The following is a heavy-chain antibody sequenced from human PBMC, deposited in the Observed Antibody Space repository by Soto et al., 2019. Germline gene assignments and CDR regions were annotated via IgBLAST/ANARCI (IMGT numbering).Heavy chain of an antibody. CDR2: ISAQNGNR. Sequence: QVQLVQSGAEVKKPGASVTVSCKTSGYTFTNYGVSWVRQAPGQGLEWMGWISAQNGNRDYAQKFQGRVTMTTDTSTSTAYREMGKLRSDDAAVYYCARPVTSPDHLDIWGQGTMVTVSS. CDR3: ARPVTSPDHLDI. D-gene: IGHD4-4*01. V-gene: IGHV1-18*01. J-gene: IGHJ3*02. CDR1: GYTFTNYG.